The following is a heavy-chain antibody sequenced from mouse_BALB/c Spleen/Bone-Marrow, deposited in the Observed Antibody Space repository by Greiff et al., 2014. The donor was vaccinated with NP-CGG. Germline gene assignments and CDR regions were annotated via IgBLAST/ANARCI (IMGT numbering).Heavy chain of an antibody. Sequence: DLEKPGASVKLSCKASGYTFTSYWINWIKQRPGQGLEWIGRIAPGSGSTYYNEMFKGKATLTVDTSSSTAYIQLSSLSSEDSAVYFCARFPIYYGNYGAMDYWGRGTSVTVSS. V-gene: IGHV1S41*01. J-gene: IGHJ4*01. CDR3: ARFPIYYGNYGAMDY. CDR1: GYTFTSYW. D-gene: IGHD2-1*01. CDR2: IAPGSGST.